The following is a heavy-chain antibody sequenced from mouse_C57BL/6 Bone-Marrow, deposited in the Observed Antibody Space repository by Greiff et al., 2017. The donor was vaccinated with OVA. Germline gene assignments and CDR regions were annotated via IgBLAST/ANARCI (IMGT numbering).Heavy chain of an antibody. D-gene: IGHD2-4*01. J-gene: IGHJ2*01. Sequence: QVQLKQSGAELAKPGASVKLSCKASGYTFTSYWMHWVKQRPGQGLEWIGYINPSSGYTKYNQKFKDKATLTADKSFSTAYMQLSSLTYEDSAVYYCARWGYDYDEDFDYWGQGTTLTVSS. V-gene: IGHV1-7*01. CDR1: GYTFTSYW. CDR2: INPSSGYT. CDR3: ARWGYDYDEDFDY.